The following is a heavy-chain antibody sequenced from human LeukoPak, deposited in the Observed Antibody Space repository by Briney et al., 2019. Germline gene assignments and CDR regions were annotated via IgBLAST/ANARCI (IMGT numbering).Heavy chain of an antibody. CDR3: ARQSRSAYYDSSGYYRYYYYMDV. CDR1: GGSISSSSYY. J-gene: IGHJ6*03. V-gene: IGHV4-61*05. CDR2: IYTSGST. D-gene: IGHD3-22*01. Sequence: SETLSLTCTVSGGSISSSSYYWGWIRQPPGKGLEWIGYIYTSGSTNYNPSLKSRVTISVDTSKNQFSLKLSSVTAADTAVYYCARQSRSAYYDSSGYYRYYYYMDVWGKGTTVTVSS.